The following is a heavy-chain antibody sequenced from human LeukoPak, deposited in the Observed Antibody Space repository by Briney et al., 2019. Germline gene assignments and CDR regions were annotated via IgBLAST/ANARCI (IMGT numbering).Heavy chain of an antibody. Sequence: SETLSLTCTVSGGSMSNYYLSWIRQPPGKGLEWIGYIYYSGSTNYNPSLKSRVTISVDTSKNQFSLKLSSVTGADTAVYYCARDGRGFLRFDYWGQGTLVTVSS. J-gene: IGHJ4*02. CDR3: ARDGRGFLRFDY. CDR2: IYYSGST. D-gene: IGHD1-26*01. V-gene: IGHV4-59*01. CDR1: GGSMSNYY.